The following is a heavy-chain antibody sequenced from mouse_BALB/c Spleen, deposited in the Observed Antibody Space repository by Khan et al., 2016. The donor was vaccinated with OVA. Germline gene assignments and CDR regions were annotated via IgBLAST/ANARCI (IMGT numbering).Heavy chain of an antibody. CDR2: ISSAGTYT. D-gene: IGHD2-1*01. CDR1: GFTFSSFA. Sequence: EVELVESGGGLVKPGGSLKLSCAASGFTFSSFAMSWVRQTPEKRLEWVATISSAGTYTYYPASVKGRFPISRANAKNTLYLQMNSLRSEDTAMYYCANGNYGCFAYWGQGTLVTVSA. V-gene: IGHV5-9-1*01. CDR3: ANGNYGCFAY. J-gene: IGHJ3*01.